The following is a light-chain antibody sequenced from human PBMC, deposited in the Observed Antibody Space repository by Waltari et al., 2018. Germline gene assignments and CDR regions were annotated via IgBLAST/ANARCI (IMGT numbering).Light chain of an antibody. CDR1: SGSLSTTSY. J-gene: IGLJ3*02. Sequence: QTVVTQEPSLSVSPGGTVTLTCAFSSGSLSTTSYATGYQQTPGQAPRTLVYKANARSSGVPDRFSGSILGNTAALTITGAQADDESDYYCALYMGSGIWVFGGGTRLTVL. V-gene: IGLV8-61*01. CDR3: ALYMGSGIWV. CDR2: KAN.